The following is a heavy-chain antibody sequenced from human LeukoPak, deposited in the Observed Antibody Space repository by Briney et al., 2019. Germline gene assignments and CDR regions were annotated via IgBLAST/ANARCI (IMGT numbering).Heavy chain of an antibody. CDR2: IYTSGST. Sequence: SETLSLTCSVSGGSISSGTYYWNWIRQPARKGLEWIGRIYTSGSTNYNPSLKSRVTISVDTSKNQFSLRLSSVTAADTAVYYCAKAGYSYGLSYWGQGTLVTVSS. J-gene: IGHJ4*02. CDR1: GGSISSGTYY. V-gene: IGHV4-61*02. D-gene: IGHD5-18*01. CDR3: AKAGYSYGLSY.